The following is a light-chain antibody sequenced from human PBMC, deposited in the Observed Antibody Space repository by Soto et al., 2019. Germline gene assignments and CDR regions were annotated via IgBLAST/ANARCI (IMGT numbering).Light chain of an antibody. CDR3: QQRSKWPRYT. Sequence: EIVLTQSPATLSLSPGERATLSCRASQSVSSYLAWYQQKPGQAPRLLIYDASNRATGIPARFSGSGSGTDFTLTISSREPEDFAVYYCQQRSKWPRYTFGRGTKLEIK. J-gene: IGKJ2*01. CDR2: DAS. CDR1: QSVSSY. V-gene: IGKV3-11*01.